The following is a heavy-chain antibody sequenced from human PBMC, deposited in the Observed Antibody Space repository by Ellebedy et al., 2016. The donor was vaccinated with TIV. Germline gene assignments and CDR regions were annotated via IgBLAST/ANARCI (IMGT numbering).Heavy chain of an antibody. J-gene: IGHJ4*02. CDR2: IHHDGRT. CDR3: ATSLAYLAEGLY. V-gene: IGHV4-39*01. Sequence: MPSETLSLTCTVSGDSITNNYYYWGWVRQPPGKGLEWIGSIHHDGRTYYNPPLKSRVTFSVDASKNQYSLRRRSVTAADTAVYYCATSLAYLAEGLYWGQGILVTVSS. CDR1: GDSITNNYYY. D-gene: IGHD3-3*02.